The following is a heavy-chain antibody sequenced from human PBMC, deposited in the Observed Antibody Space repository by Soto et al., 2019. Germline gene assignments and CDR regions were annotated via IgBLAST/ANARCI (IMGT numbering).Heavy chain of an antibody. CDR2: MNPNSGNT. D-gene: IGHD6-19*01. J-gene: IGHJ4*02. CDR1: GYTFTSYD. CDR3: ASERTVAGNDY. V-gene: IGHV1-8*01. Sequence: QVKLVQSGAEVKKPGASVKVSCKASGYTFTSYDINWVRQATGQGLEWMGWMNPNSGNTGYAQKSQGRVNMTRNTSIRTAYMELSSLRSEDTAVYYCASERTVAGNDYWSQGTLVTVSS.